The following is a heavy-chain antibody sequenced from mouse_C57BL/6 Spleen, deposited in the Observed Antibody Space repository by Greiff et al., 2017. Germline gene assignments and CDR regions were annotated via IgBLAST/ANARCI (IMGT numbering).Heavy chain of an antibody. CDR1: EFTFSNYW. D-gene: IGHD4-1*01. Sequence: EVKLEESGGGLVQPGGSMKLSCVASEFTFSNYWMNWVRQSPEKGLEWVAQIRLKSDNYATHYAESVKGRFTISRDDSKSSVSLQMNNLRAEDTGIYYCTGAGTGTVFAYWGQGTLVTVSA. J-gene: IGHJ3*01. V-gene: IGHV6-3*01. CDR2: IRLKSDNYAT. CDR3: TGAGTGTVFAY.